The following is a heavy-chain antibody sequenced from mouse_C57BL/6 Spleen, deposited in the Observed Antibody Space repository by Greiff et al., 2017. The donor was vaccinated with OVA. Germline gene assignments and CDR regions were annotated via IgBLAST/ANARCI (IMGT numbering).Heavy chain of an antibody. V-gene: IGHV1-81*01. CDR1: GYTFTSYG. CDR3: ARGAEGAVNY. CDR2: IYPRSGNT. Sequence: QVQLQQSGAELVRPGASVKLSCKASGYTFTSYGISWVKQRTGQGLEWIGEIYPRSGNTYYNEKFKGKATLTADKSSSAAYMELRSLTSEDSAVYFSARGAEGAVNYWGQGTSVTVSS. J-gene: IGHJ4*01.